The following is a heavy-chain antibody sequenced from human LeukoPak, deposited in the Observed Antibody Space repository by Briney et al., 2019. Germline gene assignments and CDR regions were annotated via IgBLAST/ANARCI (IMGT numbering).Heavy chain of an antibody. CDR3: ARGLRSSSPSYFDY. V-gene: IGHV3-21*01. CDR1: GFTLSSYS. Sequence: GGSLRLSCAASGFTLSSYSMNWVRQAPGKGLEWVSSISSSSTYIYYTDSVKGRFTISRDNAKNSLYLQMNSLRAEDTAVYYCARGLRSSSPSYFDYWGQGTLVTVSS. J-gene: IGHJ4*02. D-gene: IGHD6-6*01. CDR2: ISSSSTYI.